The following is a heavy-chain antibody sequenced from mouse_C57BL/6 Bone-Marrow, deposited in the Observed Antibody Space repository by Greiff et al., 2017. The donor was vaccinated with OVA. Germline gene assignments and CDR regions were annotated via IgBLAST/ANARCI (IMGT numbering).Heavy chain of an antibody. J-gene: IGHJ3*01. CDR1: GYTFTSYW. V-gene: IGHV1-55*01. D-gene: IGHD2-1*01. CDR2: IYPGSGST. CDR3: AREGYYGNFLFAY. Sequence: QVQLQQPGAELVKPGASVKMSCKASGYTFTSYWITWVKQRPGQGLEWIGDIYPGSGSTNYNEKFKSKATLTVDTSSSTAYMQLSSLTSEDSAVYYCAREGYYGNFLFAYWGQGTLVTVSA.